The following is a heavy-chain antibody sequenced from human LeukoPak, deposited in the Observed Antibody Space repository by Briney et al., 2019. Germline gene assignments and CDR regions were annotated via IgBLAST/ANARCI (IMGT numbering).Heavy chain of an antibody. CDR1: GGSISSGSYY. CDR2: LYYTGST. V-gene: IGHV4-39*01. D-gene: IGHD5-24*01. J-gene: IGHJ4*02. Sequence: SETLSLTYTVSGGSISSGSYYWGWIRQPPGKGLEWIGSLYYTGSTYYNPSLKSRVTISVDTSKNQFSLKLSSVTAADTAVYYCARTRRDGYNYFDYWGQGALVTVSS. CDR3: ARTRRDGYNYFDY.